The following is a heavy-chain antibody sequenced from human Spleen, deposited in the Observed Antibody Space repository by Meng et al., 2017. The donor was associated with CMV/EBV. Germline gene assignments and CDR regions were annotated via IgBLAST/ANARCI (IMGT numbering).Heavy chain of an antibody. CDR3: ARSQLGIWVFDN. D-gene: IGHD7-27*01. CDR1: GDPISGYY. J-gene: IGHJ4*02. Sequence: SETLSLTCTVSGDPISGYYWTWIRQPPGKGLEWIGYIYYSGSTNYNPSLKSRVTMSVDTSKNQFSLKLSSVTAADTAVYYCARSQLGIWVFDNWGQGALVTVSS. V-gene: IGHV4-59*01. CDR2: IYYSGST.